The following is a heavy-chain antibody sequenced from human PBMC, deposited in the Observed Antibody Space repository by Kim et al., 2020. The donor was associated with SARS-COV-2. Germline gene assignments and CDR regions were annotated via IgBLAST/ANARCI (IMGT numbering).Heavy chain of an antibody. J-gene: IGHJ6*01. CDR3: VRDSNWNHEAYYYYYGM. CDR2: ISCSSTST. CDR1: GFTFSSYS. Sequence: GGSLRLSCAASGFTFSSYSMNWVRQAPGKGLEWVSSISCSSTSTYYADSVNGRFTISRDNSKNSLYLQMNSLRAEDTAAYYCVRDSNWNHEAYYYYYGM. V-gene: IGHV3-21*01. D-gene: IGHD1-20*01.